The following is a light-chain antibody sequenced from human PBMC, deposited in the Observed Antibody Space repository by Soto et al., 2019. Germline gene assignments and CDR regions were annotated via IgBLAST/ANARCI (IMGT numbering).Light chain of an antibody. J-gene: IGLJ2*01. CDR1: NIGSKS. CDR2: YDS. Sequence: SYELTQPPSVSVAPGKTDRITCGGNNIGSKSVHWYQQKPGQAPVLVIYYDSDRPSGIPERFSGSNSGNTATLTISRVEAGDEADYYCQVWDSISDHVVFGGGTKVTVL. V-gene: IGLV3-21*04. CDR3: QVWDSISDHVV.